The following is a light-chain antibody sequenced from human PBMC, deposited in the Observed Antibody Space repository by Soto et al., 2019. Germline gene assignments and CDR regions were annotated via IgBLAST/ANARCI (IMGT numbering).Light chain of an antibody. CDR3: VSFTTSRSYV. J-gene: IGLJ1*01. CDR1: SSDVGAYIF. CDR2: DII. V-gene: IGLV2-14*03. Sequence: QSVLTQPASVSGSPGQSITISCTGTSSDVGAYIFVSWYQQHPGKAPKLMIYDIINRPSGVSNRFSGSKFGNTASLTISGLQAEDEADYYCVSFTTSRSYVFGTGTKLTVL.